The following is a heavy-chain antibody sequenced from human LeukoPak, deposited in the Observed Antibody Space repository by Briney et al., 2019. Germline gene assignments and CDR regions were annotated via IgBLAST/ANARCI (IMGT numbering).Heavy chain of an antibody. V-gene: IGHV4-39*01. CDR1: GGSISSSSYC. CDR3: ARAVIISNDAFDI. J-gene: IGHJ3*02. CDR2: IYYSGST. D-gene: IGHD3-10*01. Sequence: SETLSLTCTVSGGSISSSSYCWGWIRQPPGKGLEWIGSIYYSGSTYYNPSLKSRVTISVDTSKNQFSLKLSSVTAADTAVYYCARAVIISNDAFDIWGQGTMVTVSS.